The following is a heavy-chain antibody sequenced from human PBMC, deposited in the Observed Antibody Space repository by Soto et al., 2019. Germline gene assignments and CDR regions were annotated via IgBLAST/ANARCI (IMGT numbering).Heavy chain of an antibody. CDR3: AKDSAYDFSQNPYYYYGMDV. CDR1: GYTFTSYG. Sequence: VKVSCKASGYTFTSYGISWVRQAPGQGLEWMGWISAYNGNTNYAQKLQGRVTMTTDTSTSTAYMELRSLRSDDAAVYYCAKDSAYDFSQNPYYYYGMDVWGQGTTVTVSS. J-gene: IGHJ6*02. V-gene: IGHV1-18*01. D-gene: IGHD3-3*01. CDR2: ISAYNGNT.